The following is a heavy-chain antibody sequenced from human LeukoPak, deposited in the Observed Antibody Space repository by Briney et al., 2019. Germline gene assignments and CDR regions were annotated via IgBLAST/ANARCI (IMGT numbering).Heavy chain of an antibody. J-gene: IGHJ4*02. CDR3: ARVPVYSYYGSGSYYLY. V-gene: IGHV4-59*12. Sequence: SETLSLTCTVSGGSISSYYWSWIRQPPGKGLEWIGSIYYSGSTYYNPSLKSRVTISVDTSKNQFSLKLSSVTAADTAVYYCARVPVYSYYGSGSYYLYWGQGTLVTVSS. D-gene: IGHD3-10*01. CDR1: GGSISSYY. CDR2: IYYSGST.